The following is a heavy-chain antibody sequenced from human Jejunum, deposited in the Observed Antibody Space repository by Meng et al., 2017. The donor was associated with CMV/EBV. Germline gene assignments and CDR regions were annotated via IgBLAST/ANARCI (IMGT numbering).Heavy chain of an antibody. J-gene: IGHJ5*02. CDR1: GACFSEYY. CDR3: ARGVGVDP. CDR2: ISHSGST. Sequence: QVQLQQWGAGLLKPSQTLSLTGAVYGACFSEYYLSWIRQPPGKGLEWIGEISHSGSTNYNPSLKSRVTISVDTSKNQFSLKLNSVTAADTAVYYCARGVGVDPWGQGTLVTLSS. V-gene: IGHV4-34*01.